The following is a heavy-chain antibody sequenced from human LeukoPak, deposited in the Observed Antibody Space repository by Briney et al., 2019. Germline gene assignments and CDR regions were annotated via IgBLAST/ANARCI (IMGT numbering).Heavy chain of an antibody. CDR3: AKARKEVIDTGIFDY. D-gene: IGHD3-16*02. CDR2: ISWNSGSI. V-gene: IGHV3-9*01. Sequence: PGRSLRLSCAASGFTFDDYAMHWVRQAPGKGLKWVSGISWNSGSIGYADSVKGRFTISRDNAKNSLYLQMNSLRAEDTALYYCAKARKEVIDTGIFDYWGQGTLVTVSS. J-gene: IGHJ4*02. CDR1: GFTFDDYA.